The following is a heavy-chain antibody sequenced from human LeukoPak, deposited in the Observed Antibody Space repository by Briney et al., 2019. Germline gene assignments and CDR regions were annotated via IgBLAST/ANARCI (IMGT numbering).Heavy chain of an antibody. D-gene: IGHD2-2*03. J-gene: IGHJ6*02. CDR1: GFTFSSYA. CDR3: AKVPWIDYYYGMDV. CDR2: ISGSGGST. Sequence: GGSLRLSCAASGFTFSSYAMSWVRQAPGKGLEWVSAISGSGGSTYYADSVKGRFTISRDNSKNTLYLQMNSLRAEDTAAYYCAKVPWIDYYYGMDVWGQGTTVTVAS. V-gene: IGHV3-23*01.